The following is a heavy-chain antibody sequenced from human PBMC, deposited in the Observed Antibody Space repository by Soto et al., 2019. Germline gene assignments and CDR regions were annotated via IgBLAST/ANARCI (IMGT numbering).Heavy chain of an antibody. V-gene: IGHV5-51*01. Sequence: PGESLKISCKDSGYRFTNYWIGWVRQMPGKGLEWMGIVYPGDSDTRYSPSFQGQVTISADKSISTAYLQWSSLKASDTAMYYCARFTPGGVWGMDVWGQGTTVTVSS. J-gene: IGHJ6*02. CDR1: GYRFTNYW. D-gene: IGHD1-1*01. CDR2: VYPGDSDT. CDR3: ARFTPGGVWGMDV.